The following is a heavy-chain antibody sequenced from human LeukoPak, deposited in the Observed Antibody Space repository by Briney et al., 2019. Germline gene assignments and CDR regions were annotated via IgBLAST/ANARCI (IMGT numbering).Heavy chain of an antibody. Sequence: GGSLRLSCAASGFTFSNYAMNWVRQAPGKGLEWVSGISGSGDMTYYADSVKGRFTISRDNSMNTLYLQMNSLRGEDTAVYYCAKERTTVTYYFDYWGQGTLVTVSS. V-gene: IGHV3-23*01. CDR3: AKERTTVTYYFDY. J-gene: IGHJ4*02. D-gene: IGHD4-17*01. CDR1: GFTFSNYA. CDR2: ISGSGDMT.